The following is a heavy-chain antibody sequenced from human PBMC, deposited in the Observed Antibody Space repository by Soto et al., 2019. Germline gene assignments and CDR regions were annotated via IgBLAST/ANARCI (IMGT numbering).Heavy chain of an antibody. D-gene: IGHD2-2*01. CDR2: INAGNGNT. J-gene: IGHJ6*02. Sequence: EASVKVSCKASGYTFTSYAMHWVRQAPGQRLEWMGWINAGNGNTKYSQKFQGRVTITRDTSASTAYMELSSLRSEDTAVYYCARVGDVVPAASIIYYYYYGMDVWGQGTTVTVSS. V-gene: IGHV1-3*01. CDR1: GYTFTSYA. CDR3: ARVGDVVPAASIIYYYYYGMDV.